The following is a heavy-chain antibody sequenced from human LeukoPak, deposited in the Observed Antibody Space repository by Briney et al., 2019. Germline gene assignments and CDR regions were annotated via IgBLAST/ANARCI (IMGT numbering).Heavy chain of an antibody. CDR1: GYTFASYD. Sequence: GASVKVSCKASGYTFASYDINWVRQATGQGLEWMGWMNPNSGNTGYAQKFQGRVTITRNTSISTAYMELSSLRSEDTAVYYCAELGITMIGGVWGKGTTVTISS. J-gene: IGHJ6*04. CDR3: AELGITMIGGV. V-gene: IGHV1-8*03. CDR2: MNPNSGNT. D-gene: IGHD3-10*02.